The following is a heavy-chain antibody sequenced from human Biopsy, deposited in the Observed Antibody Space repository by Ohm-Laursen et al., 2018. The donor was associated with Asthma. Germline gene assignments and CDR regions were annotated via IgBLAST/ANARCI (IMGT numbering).Heavy chain of an antibody. J-gene: IGHJ4*02. CDR3: VRHQYSSSWSTFDY. D-gene: IGHD3-22*01. CDR1: GGSITRSSYY. Sequence: SETLSLTCTVSGGSITRSSYYWGWIGQPPGKGMEWIGSMYHSGSPYYHPSLKSRATISVDTSKNQFSLKRSAVTAADTAVYFCVRHQYSSSWSTFDYWGQGALVTVSS. V-gene: IGHV4-39*01. CDR2: MYHSGSP.